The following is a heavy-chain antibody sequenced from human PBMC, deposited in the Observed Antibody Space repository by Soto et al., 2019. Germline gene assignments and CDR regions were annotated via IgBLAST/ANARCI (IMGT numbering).Heavy chain of an antibody. CDR1: GGSISSNY. Sequence: QVQLQESGPGLVKPSETLSLTSTVAGGSISSNYWNWIRQPPGKGLEWIGYIYYSGSTNYNPSLKSRVTISVDTSKNQFSLRLSSVTAADTAVYYCAREGLSVASLDIWGQGTMVTVSS. CDR2: IYYSGST. V-gene: IGHV4-59*01. D-gene: IGHD3-3*01. J-gene: IGHJ3*02. CDR3: AREGLSVASLDI.